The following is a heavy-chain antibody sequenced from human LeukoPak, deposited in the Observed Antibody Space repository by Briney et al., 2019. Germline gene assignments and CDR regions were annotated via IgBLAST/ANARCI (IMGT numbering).Heavy chain of an antibody. D-gene: IGHD1-26*01. CDR2: INHSGST. Sequence: PSETLSLTCTVSGGSISSYYWSWIRQPPGKGLEWIGEINHSGSTNYNPSLKSRVTISVDTSKNQFSLKLSSVTAADTAVYYCARRDGSSYYFDYWGQGTLVTVSS. CDR1: GGSISSYY. V-gene: IGHV4-34*01. CDR3: ARRDGSSYYFDY. J-gene: IGHJ4*02.